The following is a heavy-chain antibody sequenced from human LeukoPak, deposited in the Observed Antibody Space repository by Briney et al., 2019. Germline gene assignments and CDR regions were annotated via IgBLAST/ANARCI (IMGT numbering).Heavy chain of an antibody. V-gene: IGHV5-51*01. CDR3: ARLPHYSSSWIDY. CDR1: GYSFTSYW. Sequence: GGSLKISCKGSGYSFTSYWFGWVRQMPGKGLEWMGIIYPGDSDTRYSPSFQGQVAISADKSISTAYLQWSSLKASDTAMYYCARLPHYSSSWIDYWGQGTLVTVSS. CDR2: IYPGDSDT. D-gene: IGHD6-13*01. J-gene: IGHJ4*02.